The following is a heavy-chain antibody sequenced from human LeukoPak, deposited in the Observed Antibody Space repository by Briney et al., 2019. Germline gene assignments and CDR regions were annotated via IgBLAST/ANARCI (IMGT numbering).Heavy chain of an antibody. CDR1: GGSISSYY. D-gene: IGHD5-12*01. J-gene: IGHJ4*02. V-gene: IGHV4-59*01. Sequence: ASETLSLTCTVSGGSISSYYWSWIRQPPGKGLEWIGYIYYSGITNYNPSLKSRVTISVDTSKNQFSLKLSSVTAADTAVYYCARGLGLLDYWGQGTLVTVSS. CDR2: IYYSGIT. CDR3: ARGLGLLDY.